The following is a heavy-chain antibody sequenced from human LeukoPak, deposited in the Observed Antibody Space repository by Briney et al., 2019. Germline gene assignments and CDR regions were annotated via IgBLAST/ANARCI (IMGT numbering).Heavy chain of an antibody. CDR2: INHSGST. V-gene: IGHV4-34*01. CDR1: GGPFSGYY. Sequence: PSETLSLTCAVYGGPFSGYYWSWIRQPPGKGLEWIGEINHSGSTNYNPSLKSRVTISVDTSKNQFSLKLSSVTAADTAVYYCARADYDFWSGYFYWGQGTLVTVSS. D-gene: IGHD3-3*01. CDR3: ARADYDFWSGYFY. J-gene: IGHJ4*02.